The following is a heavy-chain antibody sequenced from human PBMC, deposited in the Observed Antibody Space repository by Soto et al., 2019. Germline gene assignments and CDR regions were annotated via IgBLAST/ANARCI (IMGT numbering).Heavy chain of an antibody. CDR1: GGSMSGLY. CDR3: ARVMDRKIGVFDL. D-gene: IGHD2-21*01. Sequence: QVQLQEAGPGLVKPSETLSITCTVSGGSMSGLYWSWIRQSPLKGLEWIGYVYSNGATNYNPSFKGRVTLSVDTSKNQFSLRLTSVTAADTAVYYCARVMDRKIGVFDLWGPGNLITVAS. CDR2: VYSNGAT. J-gene: IGHJ5*02. V-gene: IGHV4-59*11.